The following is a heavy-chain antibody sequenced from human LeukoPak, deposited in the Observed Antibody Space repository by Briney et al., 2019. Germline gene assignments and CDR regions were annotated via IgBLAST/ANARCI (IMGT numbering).Heavy chain of an antibody. CDR1: GYTFTSYG. CDR3: AITIVVVPAAIPDNWFDP. CDR2: ISAYNGNT. D-gene: IGHD2-2*02. Sequence: ASVNVSCKASGYTFTSYGISWVRQAPGQGLEWMGWISAYNGNTNYAQKLQGRVTMTTDTSTSTAYMELRSLRSDDTAVYYCAITIVVVPAAIPDNWFDPWVQGTLVTVSS. V-gene: IGHV1-18*01. J-gene: IGHJ5*02.